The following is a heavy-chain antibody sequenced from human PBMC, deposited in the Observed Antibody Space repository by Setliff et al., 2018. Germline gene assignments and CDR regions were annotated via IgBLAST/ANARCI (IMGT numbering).Heavy chain of an antibody. V-gene: IGHV4-30-4*08. CDR2: IFSSGTT. J-gene: IGHJ3*02. D-gene: IGHD3-9*01. CDR3: VRGANDILTTYALDI. CDR1: GGSFNSANYY. Sequence: SETLSLTCAVYGGSFNSANYYWNWIRQPPGKGLEWIGFIFSSGTTSYNPSLMSRVFMSIDTSQNQVSLRLSSVTAADTAVYCCVRGANDILTTYALDIWGEGTMVTVSS.